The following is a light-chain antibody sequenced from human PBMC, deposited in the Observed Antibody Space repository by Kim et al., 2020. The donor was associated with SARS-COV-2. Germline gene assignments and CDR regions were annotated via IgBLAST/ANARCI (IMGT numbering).Light chain of an antibody. CDR1: NNGSKN. CDR2: RDS. J-gene: IGLJ2*01. CDR3: QVWDSSTVV. V-gene: IGLV3-9*01. Sequence: SGALGQTARITCGGNNNGSKNVHWYQQKPGQAPVLVIYRDSNRPAGIPERFSDSNSGNTATLTISRAQAGDEADYYCQVWDSSTVVFGGGTQLTVL.